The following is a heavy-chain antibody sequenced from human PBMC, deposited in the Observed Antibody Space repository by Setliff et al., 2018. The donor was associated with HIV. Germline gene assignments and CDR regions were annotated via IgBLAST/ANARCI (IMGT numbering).Heavy chain of an antibody. V-gene: IGHV5-51*01. Sequence: GESLKISCEASGYTFTNYWIGWVRQKPGKGLEWMGIIYPSDADTRYSPSFQGQVTISADKSINTAFLQWSSLEASDTAIYYCATHMRGGYDAFDVWGQGTAVTVSS. J-gene: IGHJ3*01. CDR2: IYPSDADT. CDR1: GYTFTNYW. CDR3: ATHMRGGYDAFDV. D-gene: IGHD3-16*01.